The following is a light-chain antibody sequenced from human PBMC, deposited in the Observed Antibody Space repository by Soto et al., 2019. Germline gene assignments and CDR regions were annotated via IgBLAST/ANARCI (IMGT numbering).Light chain of an antibody. CDR3: SSYTSISTYV. V-gene: IGLV2-14*01. Sequence: QSALTQPASVSGSLGQSITISCTRTSSDVGGYNYVSWYQQHPGKAPKVIIYEVSNRPSGVSNRFFGSKSGNTASLTISGLQPEDEADYYCSSYTSISTYVFGTGTKVTVL. J-gene: IGLJ1*01. CDR2: EVS. CDR1: SSDVGGYNY.